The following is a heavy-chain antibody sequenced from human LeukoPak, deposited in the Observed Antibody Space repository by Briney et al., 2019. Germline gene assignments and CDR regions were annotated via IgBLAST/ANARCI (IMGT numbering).Heavy chain of an antibody. CDR3: ARGHIVLGSFDY. J-gene: IGHJ4*02. V-gene: IGHV1-2*02. D-gene: IGHD2/OR15-2a*01. Sequence: ASVKVSCKASGYTFTGYYRYWVRQAPGQGLEWMGWINLNSGDTSYAQEFQGRVIMTRDTSITTAYMELSSLRSDDTAVYYCARGHIVLGSFDYWGQGSLVTVS. CDR1: GYTFTGYY. CDR2: INLNSGDT.